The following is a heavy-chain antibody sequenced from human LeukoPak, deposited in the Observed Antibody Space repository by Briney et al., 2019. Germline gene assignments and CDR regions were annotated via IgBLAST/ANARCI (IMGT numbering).Heavy chain of an antibody. V-gene: IGHV3-66*01. J-gene: IGHJ4*02. Sequence: GGSLRLSCAASGFTVSDSYMSWVRQAPGKGLEWVSVIYSGGSTYYADSVKGRFTISRDTSKDTLYLQMNSLRAEDTAVYYCARAWSGTQYYFDYWGQGTLVTVSS. CDR1: GFTVSDSY. CDR2: IYSGGST. CDR3: ARAWSGTQYYFDY. D-gene: IGHD3-3*01.